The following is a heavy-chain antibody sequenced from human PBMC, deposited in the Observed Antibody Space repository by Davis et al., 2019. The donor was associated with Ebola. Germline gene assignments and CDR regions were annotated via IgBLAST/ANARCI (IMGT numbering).Heavy chain of an antibody. Sequence: AASVKVSCKASGYTFTSYGISWVRQAPGQGLEWMGRIIPILGIANYAQKFQGRVTITADKSTSTAYMELSSLRSEDTAVYYCARDGYSSGWYAGIDYWGQGTLVTVSS. CDR1: GYTFTSYG. D-gene: IGHD6-19*01. J-gene: IGHJ4*02. CDR3: ARDGYSSGWYAGIDY. V-gene: IGHV1-69*04. CDR2: IIPILGIA.